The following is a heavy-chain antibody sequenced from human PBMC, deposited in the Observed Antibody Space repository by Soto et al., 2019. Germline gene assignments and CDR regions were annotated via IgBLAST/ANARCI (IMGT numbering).Heavy chain of an antibody. CDR2: INHSGSA. CDR1: GGSLRDYY. V-gene: IGHV4-34*01. CDR3: ARRFRSLVVVAARNYYYGMDV. Sequence: SETLPLTCAVYGGSLRDYYWTWIRQSPGRGLEWIGEINHSGSASYNPSLNSRITMSVDTFRNQFSLRLDSVTAADTAVYYCARRFRSLVVVAARNYYYGMDVWGQGTTVTVSS. J-gene: IGHJ6*02. D-gene: IGHD2-15*01.